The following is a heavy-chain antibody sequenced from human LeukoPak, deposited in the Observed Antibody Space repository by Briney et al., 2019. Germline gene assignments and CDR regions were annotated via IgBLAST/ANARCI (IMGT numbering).Heavy chain of an antibody. CDR2: ISSSSSYI. CDR1: GFTFSSYS. J-gene: IGHJ4*02. D-gene: IGHD5-12*01. CDR3: ARDLSLFRGYDWKPFRY. Sequence: GGSLTLSCAASGFTFSSYSMNWVRQAPGKGLEWVSSISSSSSYIYYADSVKGRFTISRDNAKNSLYLQMNSLRAEDTAVYYCARDLSLFRGYDWKPFRYWGQGTLVTVSS. V-gene: IGHV3-21*01.